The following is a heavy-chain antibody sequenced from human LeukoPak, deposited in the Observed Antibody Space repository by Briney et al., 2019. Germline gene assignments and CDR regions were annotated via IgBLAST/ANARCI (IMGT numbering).Heavy chain of an antibody. Sequence: GGSLRLSCAASGFIFDNYAMNWVRQAPGKGLEWVSSISGSGVHTYYADSVKGRFTISRDNSKNTLYLQMNSLSVDDTAIYYCAKVLYNYDFDYWGQGTLVTVSS. V-gene: IGHV3-23*01. D-gene: IGHD5-18*01. J-gene: IGHJ4*02. CDR3: AKVLYNYDFDY. CDR2: ISGSGVHT. CDR1: GFIFDNYA.